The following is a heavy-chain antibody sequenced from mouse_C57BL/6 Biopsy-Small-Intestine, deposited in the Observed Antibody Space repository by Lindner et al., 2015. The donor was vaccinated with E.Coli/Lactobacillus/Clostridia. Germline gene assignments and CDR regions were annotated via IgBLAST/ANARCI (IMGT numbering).Heavy chain of an antibody. J-gene: IGHJ3*01. CDR1: GFNIKDDY. D-gene: IGHD1-1*01. CDR3: TTGYYGRFAY. V-gene: IGHV14-4*01. CDR2: IDPENGDT. Sequence: VQLQESGAELVRPGASVKLSCTASGFNIKDDYMHWVKQRPEQGLEWIGWIDPENGDTEYASKFQGKATITADTSSNTAYLQLSSLTSEDTAVYYCTTGYYGRFAYWGQGTLVTVSA.